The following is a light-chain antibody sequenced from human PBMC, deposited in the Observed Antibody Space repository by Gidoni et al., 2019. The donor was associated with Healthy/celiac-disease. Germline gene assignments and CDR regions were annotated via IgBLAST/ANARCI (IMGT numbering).Light chain of an antibody. V-gene: IGKV3-11*01. CDR2: DAS. J-gene: IGKJ1*01. CDR1: QSVSSY. Sequence: EIVLTQSPATLSLSPVERATLSCRASQSVSSYLAWYQQKPGQAPRLLSYDASNRATGIRDRFSGSGSGTDFTLTISSLEDEDFAVYYCQQRSNWRTFGQGTKVEIK. CDR3: QQRSNWRT.